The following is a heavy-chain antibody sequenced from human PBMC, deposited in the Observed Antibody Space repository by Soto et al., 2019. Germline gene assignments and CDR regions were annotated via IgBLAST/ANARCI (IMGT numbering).Heavy chain of an antibody. J-gene: IGHJ4*02. V-gene: IGHV3-23*01. CDR2: ISGSGGST. CDR3: AKAHIVVVVAATPFDY. CDR1: GFTFSSYA. Sequence: VQLLESGGGLVQPGGSLRLSCAASGFTFSSYAMSWVRQAPGKGLEWVSAISGSGGSTYYADSVKGRFTISRDNSKNTLYLQMNSLRAEDTAVYYCAKAHIVVVVAATPFDYWGQGTLVTVSS. D-gene: IGHD2-15*01.